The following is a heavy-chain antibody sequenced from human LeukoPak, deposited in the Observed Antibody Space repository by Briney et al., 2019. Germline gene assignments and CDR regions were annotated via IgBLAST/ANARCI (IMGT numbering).Heavy chain of an antibody. D-gene: IGHD6-13*01. CDR1: GFTFSSYS. V-gene: IGHV3-21*01. J-gene: IGHJ4*02. CDR2: ISSSSSYI. CDR3: ARDGIAAVDFDY. Sequence: ETGGSLRLSCAASGFTFSSYSMNWVRQAPGKGLEWVSSISSSSSYIYYADSVKGRFTISGDNAKNTLYLQMNSLRAEDTAVYYCARDGIAAVDFDYWGQGILVTVSS.